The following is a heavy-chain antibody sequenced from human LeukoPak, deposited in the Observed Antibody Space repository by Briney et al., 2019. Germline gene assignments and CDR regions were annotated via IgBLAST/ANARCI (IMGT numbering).Heavy chain of an antibody. V-gene: IGHV4-39*01. Sequence: SETLSLTCTVSGGSISSSSYYWGWIRQPPGKGLEWIGSIYYSGSTYYNPSLKSRVTISVDTSKNQFSLKLSSVTAADTAVYYCARRDGAAGPFDYWGQGTLVTVSS. CDR3: ARRDGAAGPFDY. J-gene: IGHJ4*02. CDR1: GGSISSSSYY. D-gene: IGHD6-13*01. CDR2: IYYSGST.